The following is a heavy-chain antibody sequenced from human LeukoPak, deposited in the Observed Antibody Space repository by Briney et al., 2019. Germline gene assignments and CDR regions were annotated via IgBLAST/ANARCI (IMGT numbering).Heavy chain of an antibody. CDR1: GFTFSSYA. Sequence: PGRSLRLSCAASGFTFSSYAMHWVRQAPGKGLEWVGVISYDGSNKYYADSVKGRFTISRDNSKNTLYLQMNSLRAEDTAVYYCARDLVGHPPEYYFDYWGQGTLVTVSS. J-gene: IGHJ4*02. CDR2: ISYDGSNK. V-gene: IGHV3-30-3*01. D-gene: IGHD2-2*01. CDR3: ARDLVGHPPEYYFDY.